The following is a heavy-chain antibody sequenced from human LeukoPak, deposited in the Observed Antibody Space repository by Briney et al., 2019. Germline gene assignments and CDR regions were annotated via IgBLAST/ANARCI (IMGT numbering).Heavy chain of an antibody. D-gene: IGHD3-3*01. V-gene: IGHV4-4*07. CDR2: IYTSGST. CDR1: GGSISSYY. CDR3: AREGYDFWSLNWFDP. Sequence: PSETLSLTCTVSGGSISSYYWSWIRQPAGKGLEWIGRIYTSGSTNYTPSLKSRVTMSVDTSKNQFSLKLSSVTAADTAVYYCAREGYDFWSLNWFDPWGQGTLVTVSS. J-gene: IGHJ5*02.